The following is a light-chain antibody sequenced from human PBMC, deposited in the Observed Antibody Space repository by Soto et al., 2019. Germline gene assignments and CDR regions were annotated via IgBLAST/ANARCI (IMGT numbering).Light chain of an antibody. CDR1: QSISSW. CDR2: DAS. Sequence: DIRMTQSPSTLSASVGDRVTITCRASQSISSWLAWYVQKPGKPPKLLIYDASTLQSGVPSRFSGSGSGTEFTLTISSLQPDDFAIYSCQQYNSFPATFGLGTKVDIK. J-gene: IGKJ1*01. CDR3: QQYNSFPAT. V-gene: IGKV1-5*01.